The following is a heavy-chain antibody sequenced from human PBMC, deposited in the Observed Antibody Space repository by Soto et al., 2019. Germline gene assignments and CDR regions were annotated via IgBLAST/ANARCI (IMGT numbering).Heavy chain of an antibody. CDR2: IYYSGST. D-gene: IGHD4-17*01. Sequence: ASETLSLTCTVSGGSISSYYWSWIRQPPGKGLEWIGYIYYSGSTNYNPSLKSRVTISVDTSKNQFSLKLSSVTAADTAVYYCARSRTTVTPSGFQHWGQGTLVTV. CDR3: ARSRTTVTPSGFQH. J-gene: IGHJ1*01. CDR1: GGSISSYY. V-gene: IGHV4-59*01.